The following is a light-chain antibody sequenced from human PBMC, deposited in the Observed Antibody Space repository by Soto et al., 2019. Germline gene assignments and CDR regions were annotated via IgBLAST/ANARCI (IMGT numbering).Light chain of an antibody. V-gene: IGLV2-14*01. J-gene: IGLJ3*02. CDR2: GVS. Sequence: QSVLTQPASVSGSPGQSITISCTGTSSDVGAYNYVSWHQQHPGKAPKLLIYGVSNRPSGVSNRFSGSKSGNRASLTISGLQAEDEADYYCSSYTRSSTWVFGGGTKLTVL. CDR3: SSYTRSSTWV. CDR1: SSDVGAYNY.